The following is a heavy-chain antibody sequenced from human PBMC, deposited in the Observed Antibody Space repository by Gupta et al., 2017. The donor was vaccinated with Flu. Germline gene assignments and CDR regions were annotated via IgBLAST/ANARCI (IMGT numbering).Heavy chain of an antibody. V-gene: IGHV4-39*01. Sequence: STYYNASLKSRVTISVDTSKNQFYLKLSSVTAADTAVYYCARHGNTAMVPYYFDYWGQGTLVTVSS. CDR2: ST. D-gene: IGHD5-18*01. CDR3: ARHGNTAMVPYYFDY. J-gene: IGHJ4*02.